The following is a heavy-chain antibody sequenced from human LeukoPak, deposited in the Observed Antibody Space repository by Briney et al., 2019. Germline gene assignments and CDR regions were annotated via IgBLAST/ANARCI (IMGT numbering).Heavy chain of an antibody. D-gene: IGHD3-3*01. J-gene: IGHJ4*02. CDR1: GYTFTGYY. CDR2: INPNSGGT. CDR3: ARVYNTPADPFWSGYDY. V-gene: IGHV1-2*02. Sequence: GASVKVPCKASGYTFTGYYMHWVRQAPGQGLEWMGWINPNSGGTNYAQKFQGRVTMTRDTSISTAYMELSRLRSDDTAVYYCARVYNTPADPFWSGYDYWGQGTLVTVSS.